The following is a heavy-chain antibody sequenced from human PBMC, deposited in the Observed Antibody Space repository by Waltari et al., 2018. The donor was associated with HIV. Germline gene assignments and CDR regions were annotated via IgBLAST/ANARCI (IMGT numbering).Heavy chain of an antibody. CDR2: INHSGKT. V-gene: IGHV4-34*02. CDR3: AREKSRASKWYGIFYYNA. CDR1: GGTFSGYY. Sequence: QVQLQQWGAGLLKPSETLSLTCAVSGGTFSGYYWTWIRQAPGKGMEWIGEINHSGKTNYNPSLKSRLNLSVDTSKNQVSLRMKSVTGADTAIYYWAREKSRASKWYGIFYYNAWGQGTLVSVPS. D-gene: IGHD3-10*01. J-gene: IGHJ5*02.